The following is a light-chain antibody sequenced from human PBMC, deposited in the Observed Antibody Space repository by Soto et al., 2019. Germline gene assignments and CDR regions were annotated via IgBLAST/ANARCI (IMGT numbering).Light chain of an antibody. CDR2: GAS. CDR3: QQYNNWPRT. Sequence: EIVLTQSPGTLSLSPGERATLSCRASQSVSSDLAWYHQKPGQAPRLLIYGASTRATGIPARFSGGGSGTEFTLTINSLQSEDFAVYYCQQYNNWPRTFGQGTKVDIK. V-gene: IGKV3-15*01. J-gene: IGKJ1*01. CDR1: QSVSSD.